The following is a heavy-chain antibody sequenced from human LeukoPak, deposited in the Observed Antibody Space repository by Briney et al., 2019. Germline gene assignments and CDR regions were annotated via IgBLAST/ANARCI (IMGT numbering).Heavy chain of an antibody. D-gene: IGHD1-20*01. CDR2: IRAAGTST. CDR3: AKDRRYIGNDGNAFDI. J-gene: IGHJ3*02. CDR1: GSTFSSYA. Sequence: GGCLRLSCAASGSTFSSYAMSSVRQAPGKGLEWVSAIRAAGTSTYYADSVRGRFTISRDNSKNTLYLQMDSLRAEDTDVYFWAKDRRYIGNDGNAFDIWGQGTMVTVSS. V-gene: IGHV3-23*01.